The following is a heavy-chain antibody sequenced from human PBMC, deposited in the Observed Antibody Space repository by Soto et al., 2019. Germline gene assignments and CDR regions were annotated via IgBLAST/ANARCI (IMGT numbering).Heavy chain of an antibody. Sequence: PGGSLRLSCAASGFTFSTYSMHWVRQAPGKGLEWVALISYDGSNKFYAESVKGRITISRDNSKNTLFLQMNSLRPEDTAVYYCARDMGYSYRTGYGLDVWGQGTTVTVSS. CDR2: ISYDGSNK. J-gene: IGHJ6*02. CDR1: GFTFSTYS. CDR3: ARDMGYSYRTGYGLDV. D-gene: IGHD5-18*01. V-gene: IGHV3-30-3*01.